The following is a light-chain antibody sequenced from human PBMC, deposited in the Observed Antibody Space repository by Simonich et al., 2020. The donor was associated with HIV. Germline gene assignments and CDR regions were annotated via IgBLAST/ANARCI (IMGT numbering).Light chain of an antibody. CDR3: QQSYSTPQT. V-gene: IGKV1-NL1*01. J-gene: IGKJ2*01. CDR1: QGISNS. Sequence: DIQLTQSPSFLSASVGDRVTIPCRASQGISNSLAWYQQKPGKAPKLLLYAASRLESGVPSRFRGSGSVTDFTLTISSLQPEDFATYYCQQSYSTPQTFGQGTKLEIK. CDR2: AAS.